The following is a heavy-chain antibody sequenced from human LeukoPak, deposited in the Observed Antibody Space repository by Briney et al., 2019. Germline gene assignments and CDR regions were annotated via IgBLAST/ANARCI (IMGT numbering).Heavy chain of an antibody. CDR3: VSQLGGTTFH. Sequence: SETLSLTCTVSGVSINTYFWSWIRQPPGKGLEWIGYVYYNGITNYNPSLKSRVSISLDTSKNQFSLRLDSVTAAETAVYYCVSQLGGTTFHWGQGTLVTVSS. CDR2: VYYNGIT. J-gene: IGHJ4*02. V-gene: IGHV4-59*01. D-gene: IGHD1/OR15-1a*01. CDR1: GVSINTYF.